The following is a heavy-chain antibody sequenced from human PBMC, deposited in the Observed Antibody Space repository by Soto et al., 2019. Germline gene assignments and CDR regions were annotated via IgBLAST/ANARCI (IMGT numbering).Heavy chain of an antibody. V-gene: IGHV4-4*02. CDR2: IYHSGST. Sequence: QVQLQESGPGLVKPSGTLSLTCAVSGGSISSSNWWSWVRQPPGKGLEWIGEIYHSGSTNYNPSLKSRVTLSVDKSKNQFSLKLSSVTGGGQALYYCARLAYSYGGWFDPWGQGTLVTVSS. D-gene: IGHD5-18*01. CDR3: ARLAYSYGGWFDP. J-gene: IGHJ5*02. CDR1: GGSISSSNW.